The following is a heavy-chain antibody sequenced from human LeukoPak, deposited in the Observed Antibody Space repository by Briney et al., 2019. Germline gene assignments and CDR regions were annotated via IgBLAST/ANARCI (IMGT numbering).Heavy chain of an antibody. CDR1: GFTFSSYA. D-gene: IGHD6-13*01. Sequence: GRSLRLSCAASGFTFSSYAIHWVRQAPGKGLEWVAVMSYDGSNKYCADSVKGRFTISRDNSKNTLYLQMNSLGVEDTAVYYCARNTPFSSSWYRWFDPWGQGTPVTVSS. J-gene: IGHJ5*02. CDR3: ARNTPFSSSWYRWFDP. CDR2: MSYDGSNK. V-gene: IGHV3-30*03.